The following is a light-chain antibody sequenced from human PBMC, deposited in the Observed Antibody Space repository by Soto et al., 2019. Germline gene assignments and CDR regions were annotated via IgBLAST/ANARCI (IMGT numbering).Light chain of an antibody. J-gene: IGLJ1*01. CDR3: SSYTSSSTLEV. CDR1: SSDVGGYNY. V-gene: IGLV2-14*01. CDR2: DVS. Sequence: QSALTQPASVSGSPGQSITISCTGTSSDVGGYNYVSWYQQHPGKAPKLMIYDVSNRPSGVSNLFSGSKSGNTASLTISGLQAEDEPDYYCSSYTSSSTLEVFGTGTKLTVL.